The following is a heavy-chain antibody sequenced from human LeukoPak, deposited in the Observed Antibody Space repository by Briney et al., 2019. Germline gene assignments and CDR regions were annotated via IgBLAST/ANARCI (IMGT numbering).Heavy chain of an antibody. CDR1: GGSISSYY. V-gene: IGHV4-59*01. CDR2: IYYGGST. J-gene: IGHJ3*02. CDR3: ARGGEARPYIEDAFDI. Sequence: SETLSLTCTVSGGSISSYYWSWIRQPPGKGLEWIGYIYYGGSTNYNPSLKSRVTISVDTSKNQFSLKLSSVTAADTAAYYCARGGEARPYIEDAFDIWGQGTVVTVSS. D-gene: IGHD6-6*01.